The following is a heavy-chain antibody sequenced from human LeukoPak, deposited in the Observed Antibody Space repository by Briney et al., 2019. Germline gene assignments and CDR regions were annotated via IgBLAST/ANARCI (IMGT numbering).Heavy chain of an antibody. D-gene: IGHD3-10*01. Sequence: GGSLRLSRAASGFTFSSYAMSWVRQAQGKGLEWVSAINGSGGRIYYADSVKGRFTISRDNSKNTLYLQMNSLRAEDTAVYYCAIRTLYYYGSGSPNLGIFDYWGQGTLVTVSS. CDR2: INGSGGRI. CDR3: AIRTLYYYGSGSPNLGIFDY. J-gene: IGHJ4*02. V-gene: IGHV3-23*01. CDR1: GFTFSSYA.